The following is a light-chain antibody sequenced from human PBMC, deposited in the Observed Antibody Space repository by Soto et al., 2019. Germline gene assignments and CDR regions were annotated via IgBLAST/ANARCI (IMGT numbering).Light chain of an antibody. CDR1: QSVSSK. V-gene: IGKV3-15*01. CDR2: GTS. CDR3: QQYNNWPPYT. Sequence: VMTQSPATLSVSPGERATLSCRAGQSVSSKLAWFQQKPGQAPRLLIYGTSTRATGIPARFSGSGSGTEFTLTISSLQPEDFAVYYCQQYNNWPPYTFGQGTKVDIK. J-gene: IGKJ2*01.